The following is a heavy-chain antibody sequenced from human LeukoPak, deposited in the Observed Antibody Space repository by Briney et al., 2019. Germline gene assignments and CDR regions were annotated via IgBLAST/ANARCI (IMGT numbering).Heavy chain of an antibody. CDR3: AREPRSGNYFDY. J-gene: IGHJ4*02. CDR1: GFTFSSYS. D-gene: IGHD1-14*01. V-gene: IGHV3-21*01. Sequence: GGSLRLSCAASGFTFSSYSMNWVRQAPGKGPEWVSSISSSSSYIYYADSVKGRFTISRDNAKNSLYLQMNSLRAEDTAVYYCAREPRSGNYFDYWGQGTLVTVSS. CDR2: ISSSSSYI.